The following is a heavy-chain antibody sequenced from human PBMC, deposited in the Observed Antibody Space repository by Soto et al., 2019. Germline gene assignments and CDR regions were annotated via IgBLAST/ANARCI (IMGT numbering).Heavy chain of an antibody. V-gene: IGHV3-48*02. CDR3: ARSTPYYYYYYGMDV. CDR1: GFTFSSYS. J-gene: IGHJ6*02. CDR2: ISSSSSTI. Sequence: ELQLVESGGGLVQPGGSLRLSCAASGFTFSSYSMNWVRQAPGKGLEWVSYISSSSSTIYYADSVKGRFTISRDNAKNSLYLQMNSLRDEDTAVYYCARSTPYYYYYYGMDVWGQGTTVTVSS.